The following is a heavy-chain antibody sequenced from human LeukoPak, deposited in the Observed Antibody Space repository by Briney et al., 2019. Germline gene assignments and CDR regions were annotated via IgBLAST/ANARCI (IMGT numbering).Heavy chain of an antibody. D-gene: IGHD3-10*01. V-gene: IGHV4-59*08. Sequence: PSETPSLTCTVSGGSISSYYWSWIRQPPGKGLEWIGFIYYSGSTNYNPSLKSRVSISVDTSKKQFSLKLSSVTAADTAVYYCARHSGSWPYWYFDLWGRGPLVTVSS. CDR1: GGSISSYY. CDR2: IYYSGST. CDR3: ARHSGSWPYWYFDL. J-gene: IGHJ2*01.